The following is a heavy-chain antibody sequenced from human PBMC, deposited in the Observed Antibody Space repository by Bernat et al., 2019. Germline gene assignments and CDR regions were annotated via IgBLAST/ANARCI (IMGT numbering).Heavy chain of an antibody. V-gene: IGHV3-15*01. CDR1: GFTFSNAW. D-gene: IGHD1-26*01. CDR3: TTGWDYYFDF. Sequence: EVQLVESGGGLVKPGGSLRLSCAASGFTFSNAWMSWVRQAPGKGLEWVGRIKSKTDGGTTDYAAPVKGRFTISRDDSKSTVYLQMSSLKTEDTAVYYCTTGWDYYFDFWGQGTLVTVSS. J-gene: IGHJ4*02. CDR2: IKSKTDGGTT.